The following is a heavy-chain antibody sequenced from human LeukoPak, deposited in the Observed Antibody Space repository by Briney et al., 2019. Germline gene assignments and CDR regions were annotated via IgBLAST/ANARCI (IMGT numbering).Heavy chain of an antibody. V-gene: IGHV3-30*18. CDR3: AKDARYFDY. CDR1: GFTFSSYG. J-gene: IGHJ4*02. CDR2: ISYDGSNI. Sequence: GGSLRLSCAASGFTFSSYGMHWVRQAPGKGLEWVAIISYDGSNIYYADSVKGRFTISRDNSKNTLYLQMNSLRAEDTAVYYCAKDARYFDYWGQGTLVTVSS.